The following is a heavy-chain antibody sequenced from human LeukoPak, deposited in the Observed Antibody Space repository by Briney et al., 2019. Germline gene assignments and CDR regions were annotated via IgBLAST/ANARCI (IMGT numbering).Heavy chain of an antibody. J-gene: IGHJ4*02. CDR1: GFTFSSYE. V-gene: IGHV3-48*03. D-gene: IGHD6-19*01. Sequence: PGGSLRLSCAASGFTFSSYEMNWVRQAPGKGLEWVSYISSSGNTIYDADSVKGRFTISRDNAKNSLYLQMNSLRAEDTAAYYCARAFIGSGWYYFGYWGQGTLVTVSS. CDR3: ARAFIGSGWYYFGY. CDR2: ISSSGNTI.